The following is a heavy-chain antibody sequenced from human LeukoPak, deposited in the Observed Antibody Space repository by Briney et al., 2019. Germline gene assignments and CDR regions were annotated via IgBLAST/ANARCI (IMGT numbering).Heavy chain of an antibody. D-gene: IGHD2-2*01. J-gene: IGHJ5*02. CDR1: GYTFTGYY. Sequence: ASVKVSCKASGYTFTGYYIHWVRQAPGQGLEWMGWINPNRGGTNYAQKFQGRVTMTRDKSISTAYMELSRLRSDDTAVYYCARDAYPVVPADDNWFDPWGEGTLVTVSS. CDR3: ARDAYPVVPADDNWFDP. CDR2: INPNRGGT. V-gene: IGHV1-2*02.